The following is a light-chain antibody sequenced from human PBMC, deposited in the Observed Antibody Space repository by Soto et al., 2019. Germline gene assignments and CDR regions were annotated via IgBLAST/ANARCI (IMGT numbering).Light chain of an antibody. CDR3: QHYNDWSS. Sequence: EIVMTQSPATLSVSPGERATLSCRASQSVGSNLAWYQQKPGQAPRLLIYGASTRATGIPARFSGSGSGTEFTLTISRLQSEDFAVYYCQHYNDWSSFGQGTRLEIK. J-gene: IGKJ5*01. V-gene: IGKV3-15*01. CDR1: QSVGSN. CDR2: GAS.